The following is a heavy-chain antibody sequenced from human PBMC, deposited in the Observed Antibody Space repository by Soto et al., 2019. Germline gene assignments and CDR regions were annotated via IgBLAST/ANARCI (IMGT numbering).Heavy chain of an antibody. CDR3: ARADTIGPYYFNMGV. Sequence: GAPGKASGKASGYTFTAYYIHWVRQSPVRGLEWVGWINPNSGGTYYAQKVQAWSTMTRDTSISTAYLILSGLTSNDTAVYYCARADTIGPYYFNMGVWGQGTTVTVSS. CDR1: GYTFTAYY. CDR2: INPNSGGT. V-gene: IGHV1-2*04. J-gene: IGHJ6*02. D-gene: IGHD3-22*01.